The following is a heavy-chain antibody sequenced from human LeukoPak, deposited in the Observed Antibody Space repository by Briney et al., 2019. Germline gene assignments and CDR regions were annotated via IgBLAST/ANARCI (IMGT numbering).Heavy chain of an antibody. CDR2: IYSGGST. V-gene: IGHV3-66*02. CDR1: GFTVSSNY. CDR3: ARTYQDANWFDP. J-gene: IGHJ5*02. Sequence: GGSLRLSCAASGFTVSSNYMSWVRQAPGKGLGWVSVIYSGGSTYYADSVKGRFTISRDNSKNTLYLQMNSLRAEDTAVYYCARTYQDANWFDPWGQGTLVTVSS.